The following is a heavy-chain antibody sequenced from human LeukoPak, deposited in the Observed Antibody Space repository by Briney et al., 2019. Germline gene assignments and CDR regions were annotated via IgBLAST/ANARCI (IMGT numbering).Heavy chain of an antibody. J-gene: IGHJ4*02. CDR1: GFTFSSYA. V-gene: IGHV3-23*01. D-gene: IGHD3-3*01. Sequence: PGGSLRLSCAASGFTFSSYAMSWVRQAPGKGLEWVSAISGSGGSTYYADSVKGRFTVSRDNSKNTLYLQMNSLRVEDTAFYYCAIVGYDLDYWGQGTLVTVSS. CDR3: AIVGYDLDY. CDR2: ISGSGGST.